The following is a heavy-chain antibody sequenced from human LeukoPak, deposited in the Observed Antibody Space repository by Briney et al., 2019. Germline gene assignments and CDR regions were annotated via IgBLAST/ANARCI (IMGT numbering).Heavy chain of an antibody. D-gene: IGHD1-26*01. CDR2: IYYSGST. CDR3: ASASGKAYFDY. V-gene: IGHV4-39*01. J-gene: IGHJ4*02. CDR1: GGSISSSSYY. Sequence: SETLSLTCTVSGGSISSSSYYWGWIRQPPGKGLEWIGSIYYSGSTYYNPSLKSRVTISVDTSKNQFSLKLSSVTAADTAVYYCASASGKAYFDYWGQGTLVTVSS.